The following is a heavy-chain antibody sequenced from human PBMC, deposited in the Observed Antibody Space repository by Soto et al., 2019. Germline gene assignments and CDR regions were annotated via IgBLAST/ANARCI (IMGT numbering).Heavy chain of an antibody. CDR2: IGTSASR. J-gene: IGHJ4*02. CDR1: GFTFSSYS. V-gene: IGHV3-23*01. Sequence: DVRLLESGGGLVQPGGSLRLSCAASGFTFSSYSMSWVRQAPGKGLEWVSTIGTSASRYYGDSVRGRFTIAIDKSRNTLYLKMNSLRAEETAVYYSAVLSRYCTSANCDCGQGTLVTVSP. D-gene: IGHD2-2*01. CDR3: AVLSRYCTSANCD.